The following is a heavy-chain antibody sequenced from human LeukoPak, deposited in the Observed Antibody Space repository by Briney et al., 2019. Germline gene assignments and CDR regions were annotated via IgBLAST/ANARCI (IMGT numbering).Heavy chain of an antibody. CDR3: ARELIAAASSIDY. D-gene: IGHD6-13*01. CDR1: GGTFSSYA. Sequence: ASVKVSCKASGGTFSSYAISWVRQAPGQGLEWMGRIIPILGIANYAQKFQGRVTITADKSTSTAYMELSSLRSEDTAVYYCARELIAAASSIDYWGQGTLVTVSS. J-gene: IGHJ4*02. CDR2: IIPILGIA. V-gene: IGHV1-69*04.